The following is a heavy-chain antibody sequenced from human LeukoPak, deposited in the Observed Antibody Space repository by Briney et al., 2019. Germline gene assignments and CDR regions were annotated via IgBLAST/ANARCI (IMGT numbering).Heavy chain of an antibody. D-gene: IGHD6-13*01. J-gene: IGHJ4*02. CDR1: GGTFSSYA. CDR3: ARGGTAAGNPNDY. V-gene: IGHV1-69*04. Sequence: ASVKVSCKASGGTFSSYAISWVRQAPGQGLEWMGRIIPILGIANYAQKFQGRVTITADKSTSTAYMEVSSLRSEDTAVYYCARGGTAAGNPNDYWGQGTLVTVSS. CDR2: IIPILGIA.